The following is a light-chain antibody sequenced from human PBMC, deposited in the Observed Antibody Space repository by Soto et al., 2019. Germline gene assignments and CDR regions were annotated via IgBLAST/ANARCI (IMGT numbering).Light chain of an antibody. Sequence: QSVLTQPPSVSEAPRQRVTISCSGSSSNIGKNAVNWYQQLPRKAPKLLIYYDDLLPSGVSDRFSGSKSGTSASLAISGLQSQDEADYYCAAWDDSLEAYVFGTGTKLTVL. CDR2: YDD. V-gene: IGLV1-36*01. J-gene: IGLJ1*01. CDR3: AAWDDSLEAYV. CDR1: SSNIGKNA.